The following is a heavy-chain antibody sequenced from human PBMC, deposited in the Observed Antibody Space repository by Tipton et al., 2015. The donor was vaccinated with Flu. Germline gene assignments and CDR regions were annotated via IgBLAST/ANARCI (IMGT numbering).Heavy chain of an antibody. CDR3: ARGPYYYDSIDNFFDS. D-gene: IGHD3-22*01. V-gene: IGHV4-4*07. CDR2: IYTSGST. J-gene: IGHJ4*02. CDR1: GGSISSYY. Sequence: TLSLTCTVSGGSISSYYWSWIRQPAGKGLEWIGRIYTSGSTNYNPSLKSRVTMSVDTSKNQFSLKLSSVTAADTAVYYCARGPYYYDSIDNFFDSWGRGTLVTVSS.